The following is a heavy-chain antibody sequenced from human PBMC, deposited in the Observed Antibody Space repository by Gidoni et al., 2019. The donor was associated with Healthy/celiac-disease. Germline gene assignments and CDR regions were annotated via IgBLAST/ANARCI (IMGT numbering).Heavy chain of an antibody. Sequence: QVQLVQSGAEVKKPGVSVKVSCKASGYTFTGYYMHWVRQAPGQGLEWMGWINPNSGGTNYAQKFQGRVTMTRDTSISTAYMELSRLRSDDTAVYYCARSHGRDGPNGEFDYWGQGTLVTVSS. V-gene: IGHV1-2*02. CDR2: INPNSGGT. D-gene: IGHD2-15*01. J-gene: IGHJ4*02. CDR1: GYTFTGYY. CDR3: ARSHGRDGPNGEFDY.